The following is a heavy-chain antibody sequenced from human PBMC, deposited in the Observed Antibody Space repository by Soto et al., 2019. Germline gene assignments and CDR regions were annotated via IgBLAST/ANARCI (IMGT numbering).Heavy chain of an antibody. D-gene: IGHD1-20*01. J-gene: IGHJ5*02. CDR3: TRRYNWNDNNSDR. Sequence: SETLSLTCTVSGASISVHSYYWTWIRHPPGKGLEWIGSSYYSGTTYFNPSLKSRATISVDTSKNQFSLRLTSVTAADTAIYYCTRRYNWNDNNSDRWGTGDLVTVSS. CDR2: SYYSGTT. V-gene: IGHV4-39*01. CDR1: GASISVHSYY.